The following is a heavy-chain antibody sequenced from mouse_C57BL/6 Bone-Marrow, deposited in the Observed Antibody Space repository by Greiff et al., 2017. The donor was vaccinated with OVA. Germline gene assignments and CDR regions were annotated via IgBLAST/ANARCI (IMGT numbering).Heavy chain of an antibody. CDR3: ARDDYYWYFDV. V-gene: IGHV7-1*01. CDR1: GFTFSDFY. CDR2: SRNKANDYTT. J-gene: IGHJ1*03. Sequence: EVKLMESGGGLVQSGRSLRLSCATSGFTFSDFYMEWVRQAPRKGLEWIAASRNKANDYTTEYSASVKGRFIVSRDTSQSILYLQMNALRAEDTAIYYCARDDYYWYFDVWGTGTTVTVSS.